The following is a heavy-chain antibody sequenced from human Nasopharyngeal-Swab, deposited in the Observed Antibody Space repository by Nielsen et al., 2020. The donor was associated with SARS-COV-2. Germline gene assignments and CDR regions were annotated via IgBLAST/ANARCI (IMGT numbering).Heavy chain of an antibody. D-gene: IGHD4-23*01. CDR3: ARDRHGDDSRNYYYGMDV. CDR2: ISYDGSNK. J-gene: IGHJ6*02. Sequence: GSLRLSCAASGFTFSSYAMHWVRQAPGKGLEWMTLISYDGSNKYYADSVKGRFTISRDNAKKSLYLQMNSLRAEDTAVYYCARDRHGDDSRNYYYGMDVWGQGTTVSVSS. CDR1: GFTFSSYA. V-gene: IGHV3-30*04.